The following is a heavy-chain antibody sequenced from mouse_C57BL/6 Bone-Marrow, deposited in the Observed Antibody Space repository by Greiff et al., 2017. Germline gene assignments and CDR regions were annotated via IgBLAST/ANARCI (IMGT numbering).Heavy chain of an antibody. CDR1: GFNIKDDY. CDR2: IDPENGDT. V-gene: IGHV14-4*01. J-gene: IGHJ1*03. Sequence: EVKLLESGAELVRPGASVKLSCTASGFNIKDDYMHWVKQRPEQGLEWIGWIDPENGDTEYASKFQGKATITADTSSNTAYLQLSSLTSEDTAVYYCTTALTTVVYWYFDVWGTGTTVTVSS. D-gene: IGHD1-1*01. CDR3: TTALTTVVYWYFDV.